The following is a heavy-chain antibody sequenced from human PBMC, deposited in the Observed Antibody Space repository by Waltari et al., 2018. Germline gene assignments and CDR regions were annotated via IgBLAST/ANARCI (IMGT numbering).Heavy chain of an antibody. CDR3: AREIDSSGLEVY. J-gene: IGHJ4*02. V-gene: IGHV3-48*04. CDR1: GFSFSTYS. D-gene: IGHD3-22*01. Sequence: EGQLVESGGGLVQPGGSLRISCAASGFSFSTYSMKWVRQAPGKGREWVSYISSRIGTIFYADSVKGRFTISRDNAKNSLYLQMNSLRAEDTAVYYCAREIDSSGLEVYWGQGTLVTVSS. CDR2: ISSRIGTI.